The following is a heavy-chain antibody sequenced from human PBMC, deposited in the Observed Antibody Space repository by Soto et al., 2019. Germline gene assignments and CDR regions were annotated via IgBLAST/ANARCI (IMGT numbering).Heavy chain of an antibody. Sequence: GASVKVSCKASGGTFSSYAISWVRQAPGQGLEWMGGIIPIFGTANYAQKFQGRVTITADESTSTAYMELSSLRSKDTAVYYCARDLEIDYKTYYYGMDVWGQGTTVTVSS. CDR3: ARDLEIDYKTYYYGMDV. CDR1: GGTFSSYA. CDR2: IIPIFGTA. J-gene: IGHJ6*02. D-gene: IGHD4-4*01. V-gene: IGHV1-69*13.